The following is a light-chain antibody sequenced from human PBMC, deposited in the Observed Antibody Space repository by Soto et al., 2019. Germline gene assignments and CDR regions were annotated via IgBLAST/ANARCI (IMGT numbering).Light chain of an antibody. Sequence: SALTQPASVFGSPGQSITISCTGTSTDIGAYNYVSWYQQHPGKAPKLLIYEVTNRPSGVSNRFSGSKSGNTASLTISGLQAEDEANYYCNSYTTLSNRVFGTGTKVTVL. V-gene: IGLV2-14*01. J-gene: IGLJ1*01. CDR3: NSYTTLSNRV. CDR2: EVT. CDR1: STDIGAYNY.